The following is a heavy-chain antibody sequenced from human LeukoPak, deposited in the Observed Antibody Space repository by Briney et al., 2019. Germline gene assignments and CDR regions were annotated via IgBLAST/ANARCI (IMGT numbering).Heavy chain of an antibody. Sequence: GGSLRLTCAASGFTFSSNAMHWVRQAPGKGLEWVAIISYDGSDKYYADSVKGRFTISRDNSKNTLDLRMNSLRAEDTAVYYCAKDQGIQLGIDYWGQGSLVTVSS. CDR2: ISYDGSDK. CDR1: GFTFSSNA. D-gene: IGHD5-18*01. V-gene: IGHV3-30*18. CDR3: AKDQGIQLGIDY. J-gene: IGHJ4*02.